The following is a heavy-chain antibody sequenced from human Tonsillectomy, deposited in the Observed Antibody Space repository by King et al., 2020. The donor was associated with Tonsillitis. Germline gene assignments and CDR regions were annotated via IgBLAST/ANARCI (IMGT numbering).Heavy chain of an antibody. J-gene: IGHJ4*02. V-gene: IGHV3-15*01. D-gene: IGHD2-2*01. Sequence: VQLVESGGGLVKPGGSLRLSCAASGFSFNNAWMSWVRQAPGRGLEWVGRIKSKTDGVTTDYAAPVKGRFNISRDDSKNMLFLQMDSLKTEDTAVYYCNTRYCSGTDCYEAYFDYWGQGTLVTVSS. CDR2: IKSKTDGVTT. CDR1: GFSFNNAW. CDR3: NTRYCSGTDCYEAYFDY.